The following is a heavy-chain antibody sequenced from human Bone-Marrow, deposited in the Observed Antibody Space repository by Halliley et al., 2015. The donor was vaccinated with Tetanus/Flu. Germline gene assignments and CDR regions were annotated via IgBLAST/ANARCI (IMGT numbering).Heavy chain of an antibody. CDR2: TT. V-gene: IGHV3-23*01. J-gene: IGHJ6*02. Sequence: TTPFAGSVKGPFTISRDNSKTTLYLQMNSLRAEDTAVYYWAKGSFFLLRGDKAIDVWGQGTTVTVSS. CDR3: AKGSFFLLRGDKAIDV. D-gene: IGHD3-10*01.